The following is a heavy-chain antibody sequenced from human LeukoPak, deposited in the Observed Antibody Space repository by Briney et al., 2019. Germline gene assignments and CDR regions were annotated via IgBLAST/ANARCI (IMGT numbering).Heavy chain of an antibody. J-gene: IGHJ6*03. CDR1: GGSISNYY. CDR2: IYISGTT. V-gene: IGHV4-4*07. CDR3: ARAGYCNNGMCHFSGSYYSYIDV. D-gene: IGHD2-8*01. Sequence: SETLSLTCTVSGGSISNYYWIWLRQAAGKGLEWIGRIYISGTTNYNPSLKSGVTMTVDRSENQFSLKLSSATAADTAMYYCARAGYCNNGMCHFSGSYYSYIDVWGKGTTVSVSS.